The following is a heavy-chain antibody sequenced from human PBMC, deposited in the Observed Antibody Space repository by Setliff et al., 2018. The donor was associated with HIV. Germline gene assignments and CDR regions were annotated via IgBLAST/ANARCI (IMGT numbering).Heavy chain of an antibody. J-gene: IGHJ4*02. V-gene: IGHV6-1*01. CDR1: GDSVSSTSGA. CDR3: AGGTWFDGLDS. Sequence: TLSLTCVISGDSVSSTSGAWTWIRQSPSGGLEWLGRTYYRSEWKNDYAVSLKSRITVNADTSKNQFSLHLKSVTPEDSAVYYCAGGTWFDGLDSWGQGSLVTVSS. D-gene: IGHD3-9*01. CDR2: TYYRSEWKN.